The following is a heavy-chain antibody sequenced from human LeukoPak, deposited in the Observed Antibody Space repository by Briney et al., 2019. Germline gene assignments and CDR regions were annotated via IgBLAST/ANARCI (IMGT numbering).Heavy chain of an antibody. J-gene: IGHJ4*02. D-gene: IGHD2-2*01. CDR1: GFTFSSYA. CDR3: ARALVVVPAAPIDY. CDR2: ISGSGGST. Sequence: GGSLRLSCAASGFTFSSYAMSWVRQAPGKGLEWVSAISGSGGSTYYADSVKGRFTISRDNSKNTLYLQMNSLRAKDTAVYYCARALVVVPAAPIDYWGQGTLVTVSS. V-gene: IGHV3-23*01.